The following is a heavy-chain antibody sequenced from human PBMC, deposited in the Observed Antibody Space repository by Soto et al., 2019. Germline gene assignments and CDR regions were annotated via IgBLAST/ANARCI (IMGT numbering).Heavy chain of an antibody. V-gene: IGHV1-69*13. D-gene: IGHD6-6*01. J-gene: IGHJ6*02. CDR1: GGTFSSYA. CDR2: IIPIFGTA. Sequence: GASVKVSCKASGGTFSSYAISWVRQAPGQGLEWMGGIIPIFGTANYAQKFQGRVTITADESTSTAYMELSSLRSEDTAVYYCARENSPLIAARTENYYYGMDVWGQGTTVTVSS. CDR3: ARENSPLIAARTENYYYGMDV.